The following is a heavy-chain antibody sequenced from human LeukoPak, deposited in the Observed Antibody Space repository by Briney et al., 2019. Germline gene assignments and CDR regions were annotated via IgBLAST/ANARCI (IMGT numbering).Heavy chain of an antibody. J-gene: IGHJ6*02. V-gene: IGHV3-7*03. D-gene: IGHD3-16*01. CDR2: INHNGNVN. CDR1: GITFSRFW. CDR3: ARGGGLDV. Sequence: GGSLRLSCAASGITFSRFWMSWVRQAPGKGLEWVASINHNGNVNYYVDSVKGRFTISRDNAKNSLYLQMSNLRAEDTAVYFCARGGGLDVWGQGATVTVSS.